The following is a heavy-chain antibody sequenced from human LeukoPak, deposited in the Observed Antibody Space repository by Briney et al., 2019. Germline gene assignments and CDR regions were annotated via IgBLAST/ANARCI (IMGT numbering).Heavy chain of an antibody. CDR1: AYIFGGYA. J-gene: IGHJ4*02. CDR3: AGYRPQTKRFYS. CDR2: INVDNGKT. Sequence: ASVKVSCKASAYIFGGYALHWVRQAPGQRLEWMGWINVDNGKTKSSQKFQDRVTISWDTSANSGYMEMSSLRFEDSAVYFCAGYRPQTKRFYSRGQGTLVTVSS. D-gene: IGHD1-14*01. V-gene: IGHV1-3*01.